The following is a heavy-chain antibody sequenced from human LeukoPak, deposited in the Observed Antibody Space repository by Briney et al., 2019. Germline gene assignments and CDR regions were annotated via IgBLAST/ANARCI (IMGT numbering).Heavy chain of an antibody. J-gene: IGHJ4*02. CDR1: GYSISSGYY. CDR2: IYHSGST. V-gene: IGHV4-38-2*02. Sequence: SETLSLTCAVSGYSISSGYYWGWTRQPPGKGLEWIGSIYHSGSTYYNPSLKSRVTISVDTSKNQFSLKLSSVTAADTAVYYCARDGCSGGSCYGGIDYWGQGTLVTVSS. D-gene: IGHD2-15*01. CDR3: ARDGCSGGSCYGGIDY.